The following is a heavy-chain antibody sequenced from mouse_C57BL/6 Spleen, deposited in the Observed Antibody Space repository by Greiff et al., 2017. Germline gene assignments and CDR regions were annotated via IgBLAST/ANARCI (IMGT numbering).Heavy chain of an antibody. CDR1: GYTFTSYW. D-gene: IGHD1-1*01. V-gene: IGHV1-50*01. Sequence: QVQLQQPGAELVKPGASVKLSCKASGYTFTSYWMQWVKQRPGQGLEWIGEIDPSDSYTNYNQKFKGKATLTVDTSSSTAYMQLSSLTSEDSAVYYWARGAHYYGSSYVPYFGYWGQGTTLTVSS. J-gene: IGHJ2*01. CDR2: IDPSDSYT. CDR3: ARGAHYYGSSYVPYFGY.